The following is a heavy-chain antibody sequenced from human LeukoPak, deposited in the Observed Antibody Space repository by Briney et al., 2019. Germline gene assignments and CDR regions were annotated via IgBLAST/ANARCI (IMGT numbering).Heavy chain of an antibody. D-gene: IGHD2-15*01. CDR3: ARDQGLYCSGGSCYASLRNDAFDI. V-gene: IGHV1-18*01. Sequence: GASVKVSCKASGYTFTSYGISWVRQAPGQGLEWMGWISAYNGNTNYAQKLQGRVTMTTDTSTSTAYMELRSLRSDDTAVYYCARDQGLYCSGGSCYASLRNDAFDIWGQGTMVTVSS. J-gene: IGHJ3*02. CDR2: ISAYNGNT. CDR1: GYTFTSYG.